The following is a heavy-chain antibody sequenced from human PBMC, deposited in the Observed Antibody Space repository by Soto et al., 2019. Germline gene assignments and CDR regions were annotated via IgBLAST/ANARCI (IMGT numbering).Heavy chain of an antibody. D-gene: IGHD6-13*01. Sequence: GASVKVSCKASGYTLTSYDINWVRQATGQGLEWMGWMNPNSGNTGYSQKFQGRVTITRDTSASTAYMELSSLRSEDTAVYYCARGGVGSWPFDYWGQGTLVTVSS. V-gene: IGHV1-8*01. CDR2: MNPNSGNT. CDR3: ARGGVGSWPFDY. CDR1: GYTLTSYD. J-gene: IGHJ4*02.